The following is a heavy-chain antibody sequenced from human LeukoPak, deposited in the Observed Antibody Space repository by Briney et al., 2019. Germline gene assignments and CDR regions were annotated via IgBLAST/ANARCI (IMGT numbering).Heavy chain of an antibody. Sequence: PPETLSLTCTVSSGSISSYYWSWIRQPPGKGLEWIGYIFYSGSTNYNPSLKSRVTISVDTSKNQFSLGLSSVTAADTAVYYCARGPSHSGYRGYDSRVATWSDYWGQGTLVTVSS. CDR3: ARGPSHSGYRGYDSRVATWSDY. V-gene: IGHV4-59*12. CDR1: SGSISSYY. J-gene: IGHJ4*02. D-gene: IGHD5-12*01. CDR2: IFYSGST.